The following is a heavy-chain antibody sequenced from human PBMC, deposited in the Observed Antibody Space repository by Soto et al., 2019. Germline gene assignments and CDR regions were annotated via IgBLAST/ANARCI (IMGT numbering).Heavy chain of an antibody. CDR2: ISGSGGST. CDR1: GFTFSSYA. J-gene: IGHJ4*02. V-gene: IGHV3-23*01. D-gene: IGHD2-2*02. Sequence: GGSLRLSCAASGFTFSSYAMSWVRQAPGKGLEWVSAISGSGGSTYYADSVKGRFTISRDNSKNTLYLQMNSLRAEDTAVYYCAKDRTDCSSTSCYMGFDYWGQGTLVTVSS. CDR3: AKDRTDCSSTSCYMGFDY.